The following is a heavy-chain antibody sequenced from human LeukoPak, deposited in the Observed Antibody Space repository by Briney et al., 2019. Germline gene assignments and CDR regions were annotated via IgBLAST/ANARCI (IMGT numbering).Heavy chain of an antibody. J-gene: IGHJ4*02. CDR2: LNTCGMP. Sequence: SETLSLTCAVYGGSFSDYYWIWIRQPPGKGLEWIGELNTCGMPTYNPSLNSRATMSLDTSNNQFSLRVTSVTAADTAVYFCASSTDYDFIGGLWAQGTLVTVSS. CDR1: GGSFSDYY. CDR3: ASSTDYDFIGGL. V-gene: IGHV4-34*01. D-gene: IGHD3-3*01.